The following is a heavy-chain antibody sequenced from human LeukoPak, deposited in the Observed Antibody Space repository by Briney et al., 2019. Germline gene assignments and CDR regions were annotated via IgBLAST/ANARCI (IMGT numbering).Heavy chain of an antibody. J-gene: IGHJ4*02. V-gene: IGHV3-21*01. D-gene: IGHD3-16*01. CDR3: ARRDDPTNFDY. Sequence: GGSLRLSCAASGFTFSSYSMNWVRQAPGKGLEWVSYINSNSRYIYYADSVKGRFTISRDNAKNSLYLQMNSLRTEDAAVYYCARRDDPTNFDYWGQGTLVTVSS. CDR1: GFTFSSYS. CDR2: INSNSRYI.